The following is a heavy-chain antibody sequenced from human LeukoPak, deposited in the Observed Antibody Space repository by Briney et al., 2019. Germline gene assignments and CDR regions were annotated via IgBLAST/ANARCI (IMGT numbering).Heavy chain of an antibody. CDR1: GFTFSSYA. Sequence: GGCLRLSCAASGFTFSSYAMSWVRQAPGKGLEWVSSISGSGGSTYYADSVKRRFIISRDNSKNTLFLQMNSLRAEDTAIYYCAKDPRVGSRVATPCYWGQGTLVTVSS. V-gene: IGHV3-23*01. D-gene: IGHD3-3*01. CDR2: ISGSGGST. CDR3: AKDPRVGSRVATPCY. J-gene: IGHJ4*02.